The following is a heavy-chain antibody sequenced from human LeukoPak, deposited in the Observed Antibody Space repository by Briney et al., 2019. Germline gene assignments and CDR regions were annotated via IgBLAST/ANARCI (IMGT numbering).Heavy chain of an antibody. Sequence: GGSLRLSCAASGFTFSSYSMNWVRQAPGKGLEWVSYISSSSSTIYYADSVKGRFTISRDNAKNSLYLQMNSLRAEDTAVYYCASLYDFWSGYPDYWGQGTLVTVSS. J-gene: IGHJ4*02. CDR3: ASLYDFWSGYPDY. D-gene: IGHD3-3*01. V-gene: IGHV3-48*01. CDR2: ISSSSSTI. CDR1: GFTFSSYS.